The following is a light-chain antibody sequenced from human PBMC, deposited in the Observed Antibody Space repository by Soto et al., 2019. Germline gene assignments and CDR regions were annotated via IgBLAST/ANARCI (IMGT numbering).Light chain of an antibody. CDR2: AAS. CDR3: LHHNGYPPV. Sequence: DIQMTQSPSSLSASVGDRVTITCRASQSISSYLHWYQQKPGKAPKLLIYAASSLQSGVPSRFSGSGSGTDFTLTISSLQPEDFATYYCLHHNGYPPVFGQGTKVEIK. J-gene: IGKJ2*01. CDR1: QSISSY. V-gene: IGKV1-39*01.